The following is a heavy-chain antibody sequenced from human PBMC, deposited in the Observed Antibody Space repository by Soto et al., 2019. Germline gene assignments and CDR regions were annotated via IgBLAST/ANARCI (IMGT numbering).Heavy chain of an antibody. D-gene: IGHD3-16*01. CDR3: AMRFRGTGSDAFLT. Sequence: GGSLTLSCAASGFTFSSYAMSWVRQAPGEGLGWVSASSGSVGSTYYADSVKGRFTISRDNAKNSLYLQVNSLRAEDTAVYYCAMRFRGTGSDAFLTLGPGTMGT. J-gene: IGHJ3*02. CDR2: SSGSVGST. V-gene: IGHV3-23*01. CDR1: GFTFSSYA.